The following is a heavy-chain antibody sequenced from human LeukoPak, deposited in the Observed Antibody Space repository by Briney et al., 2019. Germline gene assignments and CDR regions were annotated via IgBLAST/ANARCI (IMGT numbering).Heavy chain of an antibody. CDR1: GDSISSSDYY. J-gene: IGHJ4*02. CDR2: IYYSGST. Sequence: PSETLSLTCTVSGDSISSSDYYWSWIRQPPGKGLEWIGFIYYSGSTYYNPSLKSRVTISVDTSKNQFSLRLSSVTAADTAVYYCARGGSGSYLRGNFDYWGQGTLVTVSS. V-gene: IGHV4-30-4*08. CDR3: ARGGSGSYLRGNFDY. D-gene: IGHD1-26*01.